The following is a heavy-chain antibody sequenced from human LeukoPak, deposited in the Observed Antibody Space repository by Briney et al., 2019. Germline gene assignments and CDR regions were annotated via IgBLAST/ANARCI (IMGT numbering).Heavy chain of an antibody. CDR1: GYTFTGYY. J-gene: IGHJ6*02. Sequence: ASVKVSCKASGYTFTGYYMHWVRQAPGQGLEWMGWINPNSGGTNYAQKFQGRVTMTRDTSISTAYMELSRLRSDDTAVYYCARNLYMAQDIYGMDVWGQGTTVTVSS. V-gene: IGHV1-2*02. D-gene: IGHD2-15*01. CDR3: ARNLYMAQDIYGMDV. CDR2: INPNSGGT.